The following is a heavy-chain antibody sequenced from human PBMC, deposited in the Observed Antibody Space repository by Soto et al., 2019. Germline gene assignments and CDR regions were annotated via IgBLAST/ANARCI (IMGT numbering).Heavy chain of an antibody. D-gene: IGHD3-16*02. CDR3: ARFDYDYVWGSYRYHHYYYYGMDV. CDR2: IWYDGSNK. V-gene: IGHV3-33*01. CDR1: GFTFSSYG. J-gene: IGHJ6*02. Sequence: PGGSLRLSCAASGFTFSSYGMHWVRQAPGKGLEWVAVIWYDGSNKYYADSVKGRFTISRDNSKNTLYLQMNSLRAEDTAVYYCARFDYDYVWGSYRYHHYYYYGMDVWGQGTTVTVS.